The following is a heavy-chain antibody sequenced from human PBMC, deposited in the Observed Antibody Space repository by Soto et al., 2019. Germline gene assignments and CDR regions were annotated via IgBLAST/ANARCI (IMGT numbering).Heavy chain of an antibody. Sequence: EVQLLESGGGLVQPGGSLRLSCAASGFTFSSYAMSWVRQAPGKGLEWVSAISGSGGSTYYADSVKGRFTISRDNSKNTLYLQKNSLRAEDTAVYYCAKDSHSNYYYYSYGMDVWGQGTTVTVSS. D-gene: IGHD4-4*01. J-gene: IGHJ6*02. CDR1: GFTFSSYA. V-gene: IGHV3-23*01. CDR3: AKDSHSNYYYYSYGMDV. CDR2: ISGSGGST.